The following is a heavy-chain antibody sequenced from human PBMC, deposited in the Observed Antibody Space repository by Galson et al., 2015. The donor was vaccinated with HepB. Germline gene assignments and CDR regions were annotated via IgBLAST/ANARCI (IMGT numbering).Heavy chain of an antibody. CDR2: IDPSDSYT. CDR3: ARGYNWYLYYYYYGMDV. V-gene: IGHV5-10-1*01. J-gene: IGHJ6*02. Sequence: QSGAEVKKPGESLRISCKGSGYSFTSYWISWVRQMPGKGLEWMGRIDPSDSYTNYSPSFQGHVTISADKSISTAYLQWSSLKASDTAMYYCARGYNWYLYYYYYGMDVWGQGTTVTVSS. CDR1: GYSFTSYW. D-gene: IGHD1-20*01.